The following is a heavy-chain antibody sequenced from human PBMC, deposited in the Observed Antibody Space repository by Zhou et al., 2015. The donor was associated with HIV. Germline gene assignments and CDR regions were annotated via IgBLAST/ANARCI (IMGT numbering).Heavy chain of an antibody. CDR2: INPSDGIT. Sequence: QVQLVQSGAEVKKPGASVKVSCKASGYTFINYYIHWVRQAPGQGLEWMGIINPSDGITRNAQKFQGRLTMTRDTSTSTVYMELSSLTSEDTAVYYCARAKGPSSANYITSSHGDYWGQGTLVTVSS. J-gene: IGHJ4*02. CDR3: ARAKGPSSANYITSSHGDY. D-gene: IGHD3-10*01. CDR1: GYTFINYY. V-gene: IGHV1-46*01.